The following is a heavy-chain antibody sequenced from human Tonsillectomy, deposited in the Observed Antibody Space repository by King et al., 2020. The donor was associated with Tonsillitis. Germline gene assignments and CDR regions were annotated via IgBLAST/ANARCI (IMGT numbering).Heavy chain of an antibody. J-gene: IGHJ5*02. D-gene: IGHD3-10*01. V-gene: IGHV3-15*01. CDR3: TTGSVRGHMPS. Sequence: ETQLVQSGGGLVKPGGSLRLSCAASGFTFSNAWMSWVRQAPGKGLGWVGRIKSKTDGGTTDYAAPVKGRFTISRDDSKNTLYLQMNSLKTEDTAVYYCTTGSVRGHMPSWGQGTLVTVSS. CDR1: GFTFSNAW. CDR2: IKSKTDGGTT.